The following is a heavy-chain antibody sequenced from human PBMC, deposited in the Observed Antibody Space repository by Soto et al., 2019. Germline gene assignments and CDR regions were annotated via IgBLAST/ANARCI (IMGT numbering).Heavy chain of an antibody. Sequence: GGSLRLSCAASRFTLTTYAMHWVRQAPGKGLEWGAFLSYDGNNDYYADCVRGRFAISRDNSKNALYLQMSSLRPEDTAVYSCVRGKYYDTSDYYSNFWGEGTLVTVS. CDR1: RFTLTTYA. CDR3: VRGKYYDTSDYYSNF. CDR2: LSYDGNND. D-gene: IGHD3-22*01. V-gene: IGHV3-30*09. J-gene: IGHJ4*02.